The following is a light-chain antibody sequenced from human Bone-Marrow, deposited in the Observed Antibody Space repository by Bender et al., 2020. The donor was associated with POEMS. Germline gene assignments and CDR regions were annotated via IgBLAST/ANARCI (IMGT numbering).Light chain of an antibody. CDR1: KLGDKY. V-gene: IGLV3-1*01. J-gene: IGLJ2*01. CDR3: QAWDSTTVV. CDR2: EDD. Sequence: SYVLTQPPSVSVSPGRTASISCSGDKLGDKYVCWYQQKPGQSPVMVIYEDDKRPSGIPERFSGSNSGNTATLTISGTQGLDEADYYCQAWDSTTVVFGGGTKLTVL.